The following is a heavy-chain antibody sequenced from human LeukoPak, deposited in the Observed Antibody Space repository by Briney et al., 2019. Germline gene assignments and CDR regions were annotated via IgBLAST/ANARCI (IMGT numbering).Heavy chain of an antibody. CDR2: IIPIFGTA. D-gene: IGHD2-2*01. V-gene: IGHV1-69*01. CDR1: GGTFSSYA. CDR3: AAGGPCRSTSCLEPYYYYYMDV. Sequence: SVKVSCKASGGTFSSYAISWVRQAPGQGLEWMGGIIPIFGTANYAQKFQGRVTITADESTSTAYMELSSLRSEDTAVYYCAAGGPCRSTSCLEPYYYYYMDVWGKGTTVTVSS. J-gene: IGHJ6*03.